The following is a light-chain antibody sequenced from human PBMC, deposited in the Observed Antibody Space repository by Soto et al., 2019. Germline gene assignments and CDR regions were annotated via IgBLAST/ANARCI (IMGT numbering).Light chain of an antibody. CDR2: GSS. CDR3: QQYGSSPPYT. Sequence: EIVLTQSPGTLSLSPGERATLSCRASQSVSGNYLAWYQQKPGQSPRLLIYGSSDRATGIPARFSGSGSGTDFTLTITRVEPEDFAVYSCQQYGSSPPYTFGQGTKLEIK. J-gene: IGKJ2*01. V-gene: IGKV3-20*01. CDR1: QSVSGNY.